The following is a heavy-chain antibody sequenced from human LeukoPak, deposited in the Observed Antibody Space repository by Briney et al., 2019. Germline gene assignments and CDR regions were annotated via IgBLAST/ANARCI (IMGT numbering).Heavy chain of an antibody. D-gene: IGHD6-19*01. CDR1: GFTFSVHY. V-gene: IGHV3-11*04. Sequence: PGGSLRLSCAASGFTFSVHYMNWIRQAPGKGLEWVSYISSSGSTIYYADSVKGRFTISRDNAKNSLYLQMNSLRAEDTAVYYCARDGATYSSGWYAYWGQGILVTVSS. CDR2: ISSSGSTI. J-gene: IGHJ4*02. CDR3: ARDGATYSSGWYAY.